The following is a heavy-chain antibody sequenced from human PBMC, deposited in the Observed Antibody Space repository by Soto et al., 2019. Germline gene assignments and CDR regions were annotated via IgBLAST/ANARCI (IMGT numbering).Heavy chain of an antibody. CDR2: ITGNGGST. CDR1: GFTFSTYA. Sequence: EVQLLESGGDLVQPGGSLRLSCAASGFTFSTYALSWVRQAPGKGLEWVSAITGNGGSTYYADSVRGRFTISRDNSKNTLHLQMSSLRAENTAVYYCAKNSAATIRVGYDYWGQGTLVTVSS. D-gene: IGHD5-12*01. J-gene: IGHJ4*02. V-gene: IGHV3-23*01. CDR3: AKNSAATIRVGYDY.